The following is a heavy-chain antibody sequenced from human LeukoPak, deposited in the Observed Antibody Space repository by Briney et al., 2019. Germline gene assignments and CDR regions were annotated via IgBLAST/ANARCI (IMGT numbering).Heavy chain of an antibody. V-gene: IGHV3-23*01. CDR1: GFTFSSYA. Sequence: GGSLRLSCAASGFTFSSYAMSWVRQAPGKGLEWVSAISGSGGSTYYADSVKGRFTISRDNSKNTLYLQMNSLRAEDTAVYYCAKANWNSYQDPGPDDYWGQGTLVTVSS. J-gene: IGHJ4*02. CDR3: AKANWNSYQDPGPDDY. D-gene: IGHD1-7*01. CDR2: ISGSGGST.